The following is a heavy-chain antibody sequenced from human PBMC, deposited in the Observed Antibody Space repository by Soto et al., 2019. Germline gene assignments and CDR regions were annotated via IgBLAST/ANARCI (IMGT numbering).Heavy chain of an antibody. Sequence: QVQLQESGPGLVKPSQTLSLTCTVSGGSISSGGYFWSWIRQHPGKGLEWIGDINSSGSTHSNPSLKSRVTISVDTSKNQFSLKLNSVTAADTAVYYCARDILLWFGELPPRAHDAFDIWGQGTMVTVSS. V-gene: IGHV4-31*03. CDR1: GGSISSGGYF. CDR2: INSSGST. D-gene: IGHD3-10*01. J-gene: IGHJ3*02. CDR3: ARDILLWFGELPPRAHDAFDI.